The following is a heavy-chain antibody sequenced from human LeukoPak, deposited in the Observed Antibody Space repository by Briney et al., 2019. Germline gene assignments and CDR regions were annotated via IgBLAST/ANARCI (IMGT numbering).Heavy chain of an antibody. CDR2: SYNIGST. CDR1: GGSIFTSGAYY. Sequence: PSETLSLTCTVSGGSIFTSGAYYWSWVRQHPGNGLEWIGYSYNIGSTSYNPSLESRVTISLDTSKNQFSLKLTSVTAADTAVYYCARGRYSGSYYYFDYWGQGTLVTVSS. J-gene: IGHJ4*02. CDR3: ARGRYSGSYYYFDY. V-gene: IGHV4-31*03. D-gene: IGHD1-26*01.